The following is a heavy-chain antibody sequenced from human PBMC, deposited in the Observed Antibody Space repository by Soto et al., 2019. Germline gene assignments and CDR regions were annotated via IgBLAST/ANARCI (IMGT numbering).Heavy chain of an antibody. CDR3: ARERYYDSSGYPRPYYYGMDV. Sequence: SVKVSCKASGGTFSSYAISWVRQAPGQGLEWMGGIIPIFGTANYAQKFQGRVTITADESTSTAYMELSSLRSEDTAVYYCARERYYDSSGYPRPYYYGMDVWGQGTTVTV. CDR1: GGTFSSYA. CDR2: IIPIFGTA. V-gene: IGHV1-69*13. J-gene: IGHJ6*02. D-gene: IGHD3-22*01.